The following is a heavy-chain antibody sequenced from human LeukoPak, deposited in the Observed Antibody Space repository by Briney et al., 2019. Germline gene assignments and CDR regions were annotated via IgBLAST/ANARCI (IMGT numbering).Heavy chain of an antibody. J-gene: IGHJ4*02. V-gene: IGHV4-59*08. CDR1: GGSISSYY. CDR2: SGSTNYNICYSGST. CDR3: ARLAYSSSWIDY. Sequence: SSETLSLTCTVSGGSISSYYWSWIRQPPGKGLEWIGYIYYSGSTNYNICYSGSTNYNPSLKSRVTISVDTSKNQFSLKLSSVTAADTAVYYCARLAYSSSWIDYWGQGTLVTVSS. D-gene: IGHD6-13*01.